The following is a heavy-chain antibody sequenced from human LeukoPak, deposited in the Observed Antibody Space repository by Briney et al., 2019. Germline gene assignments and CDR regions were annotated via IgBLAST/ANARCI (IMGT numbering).Heavy chain of an antibody. J-gene: IGHJ5*02. CDR1: GYTFTSYY. CDR2: INPSGGST. Sequence: ASVKVSCKASGYTFTSYYMHWVRQAPGQGLEWMGIINPSGGSTSYAQKFQGRVTMTRDTSTSTVYMELSSLRSEDTAVYYCARDPGSYCSSTSCYEAGWLDPWGQGTLVTVSS. CDR3: ARDPGSYCSSTSCYEAGWLDP. V-gene: IGHV1-46*01. D-gene: IGHD2-2*01.